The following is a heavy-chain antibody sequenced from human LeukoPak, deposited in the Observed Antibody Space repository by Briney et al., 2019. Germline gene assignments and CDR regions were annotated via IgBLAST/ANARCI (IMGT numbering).Heavy chain of an antibody. Sequence: SETLSLTCAVSGYFISSGNYWGWIRQPPGKGLEWIGSIYHSGSTYYNPSLKSRVTISVDTSKNQFSLKLNSVTATDTAVYYCARASSDWFYFHSWGQGTLVTVSS. J-gene: IGHJ4*02. V-gene: IGHV4-38-2*01. CDR1: GYFISSGNY. D-gene: IGHD3-9*01. CDR3: ARASSDWFYFHS. CDR2: IYHSGST.